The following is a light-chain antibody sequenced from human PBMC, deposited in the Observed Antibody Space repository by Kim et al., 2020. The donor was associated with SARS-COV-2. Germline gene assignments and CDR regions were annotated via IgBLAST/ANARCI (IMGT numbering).Light chain of an antibody. CDR2: DAS. Sequence: SLSPGERATLSCRASQSVSSYLAWYQQRPGQAPRLLIYDASKRVTGIPARFSGSGSGTDFTLTINSLEPEDFAVYYCQQRSDWPLTFGGGTKLEI. J-gene: IGKJ4*01. CDR3: QQRSDWPLT. V-gene: IGKV3-11*01. CDR1: QSVSSY.